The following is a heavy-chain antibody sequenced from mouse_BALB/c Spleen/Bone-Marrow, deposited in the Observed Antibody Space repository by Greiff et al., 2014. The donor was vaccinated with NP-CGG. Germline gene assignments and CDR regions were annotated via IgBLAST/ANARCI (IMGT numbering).Heavy chain of an antibody. V-gene: IGHV14-3*02. D-gene: IGHD2-10*02. Sequence: VQLQQSGAELVKPGASVKLSCTASGFNIKDTYMHWVKQRPEQGLEWIGRIDPANGNTKYDPKFRGKAPITADTSSNTAYLQLSRLTSEDTAVYYCARSGGYGNCLAWFAYWGQGTLVTVSA. J-gene: IGHJ3*01. CDR3: ARSGGYGNCLAWFAY. CDR2: IDPANGNT. CDR1: GFNIKDTY.